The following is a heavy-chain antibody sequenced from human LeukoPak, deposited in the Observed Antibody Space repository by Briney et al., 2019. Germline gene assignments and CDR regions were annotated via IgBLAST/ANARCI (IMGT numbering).Heavy chain of an antibody. CDR2: IYHSGST. CDR1: GYSISSGYY. J-gene: IGHJ5*02. V-gene: IGHV4-38-2*02. Sequence: PSETLSLTCTVSGYSISSGYYWGWIRQPPGKGLEWIGSIYHSGSTYYNPSLKSRVTISVDTSKNQLSLKLSSVTAADTAVYYCARGNLGGNSDVNWFDPWGQGTLVTVSS. CDR3: ARGNLGGNSDVNWFDP. D-gene: IGHD4-23*01.